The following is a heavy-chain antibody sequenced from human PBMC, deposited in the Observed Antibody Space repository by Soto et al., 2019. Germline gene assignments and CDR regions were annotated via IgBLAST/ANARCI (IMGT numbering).Heavy chain of an antibody. J-gene: IGHJ4*02. D-gene: IGHD1-26*01. CDR2: ISWNSGSI. CDR1: GFTFDDYA. Sequence: EVQLVESGGGLVQPGRSLRLSCAASGFTFDDYAMHWVRQAPGKGLEWVSSISWNSGSIGYADSVRGRFTISRDNAKNSLFLQMNSLRAEDTALYYCPKGLVGATEIIDYWGQGTLVTVSS. CDR3: PKGLVGATEIIDY. V-gene: IGHV3-9*01.